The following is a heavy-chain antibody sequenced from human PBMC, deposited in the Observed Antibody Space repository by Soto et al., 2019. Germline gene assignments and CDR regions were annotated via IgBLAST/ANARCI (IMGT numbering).Heavy chain of an antibody. CDR2: INHSGST. CDR1: GGSFSGYY. Sequence: SETLSLTCAVYGGSFSGYYWSWIRQPPGKGLEWIGEINHSGSTNYNPSLKSRVTISVDTSKNQFSLKLSSVTAADTAVYYCARGGVDHSSSSDRRGDYWGQGTLVTVSS. J-gene: IGHJ4*02. V-gene: IGHV4-34*01. D-gene: IGHD6-6*01. CDR3: ARGGVDHSSSSDRRGDY.